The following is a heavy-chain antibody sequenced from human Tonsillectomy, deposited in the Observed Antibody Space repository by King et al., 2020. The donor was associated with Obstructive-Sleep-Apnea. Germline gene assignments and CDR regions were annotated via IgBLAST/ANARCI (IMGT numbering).Heavy chain of an antibody. CDR1: GGSISDYY. Sequence: QLQESGPGLVKPSETLSLTCSVSGGSISDYYWSWIRQPPGKGLEWIAYIFYSGTTSSNPSLKSRVTISLDTSKSQFSRKLSSVTAADPAVYYCARHSRWLVRGFEYWGQGTLVTVSS. V-gene: IGHV4-59*08. D-gene: IGHD6-19*01. CDR2: IFYSGTT. CDR3: ARHSRWLVRGFEY. J-gene: IGHJ4*02.